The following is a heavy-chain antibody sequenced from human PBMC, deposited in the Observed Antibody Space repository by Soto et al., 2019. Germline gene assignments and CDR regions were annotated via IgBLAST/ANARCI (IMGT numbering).Heavy chain of an antibody. CDR1: GYTFTSYG. V-gene: IGHV1-2*04. CDR2: INPNSGST. J-gene: IGHJ6*02. CDR3: ARETIFGVVIHARDYYYGMDV. D-gene: IGHD3-3*01. Sequence: ASVKVSCKASGYTFTSYGISWVRQAPGQGLEWMGWINPNSGSTNYAQKFQGWVTMTRDTSISTAYMELSRLRSDDTAVYYCARETIFGVVIHARDYYYGMDVWGQGTTVTVSS.